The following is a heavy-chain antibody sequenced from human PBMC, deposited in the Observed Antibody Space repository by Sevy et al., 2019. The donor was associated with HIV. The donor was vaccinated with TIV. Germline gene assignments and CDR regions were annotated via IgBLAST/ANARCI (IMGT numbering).Heavy chain of an antibody. V-gene: IGHV4-31*03. Sequence: SETLSLTCTVSGGSISSGGYYWSWIRQHPGKGLEWIGYIYYSGSSYYHPSLKSRVTISVDTSKNQFSLKLSSVTAADTAVYYCARDSYGDARLDYWGQGTLVTVSS. D-gene: IGHD4-17*01. CDR3: ARDSYGDARLDY. CDR1: GGSISSGGYY. J-gene: IGHJ4*02. CDR2: IYYSGSS.